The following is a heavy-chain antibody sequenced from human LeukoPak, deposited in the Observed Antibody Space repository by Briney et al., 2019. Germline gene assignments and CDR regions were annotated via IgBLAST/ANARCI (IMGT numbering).Heavy chain of an antibody. D-gene: IGHD3-10*01. CDR2: IRSKAYGATI. V-gene: IGHV3-49*04. Sequence: PGGSLRLSCTASGFIFCDHAISWVRQAPGKGLEWVGFIRSKAYGATIEYAASVKGRFTISRDDSNGIAYLQMSSLKTEDTAFYYCARGPILLWIHNGMDVWGQGTMVTVSS. CDR3: ARGPILLWIHNGMDV. CDR1: GFIFCDHA. J-gene: IGHJ6*02.